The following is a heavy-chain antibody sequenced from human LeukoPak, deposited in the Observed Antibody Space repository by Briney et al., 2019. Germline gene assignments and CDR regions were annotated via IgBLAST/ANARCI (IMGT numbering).Heavy chain of an antibody. V-gene: IGHV1-69*02. CDR2: IIPFIGVT. D-gene: IGHD2-2*02. Sequence: SVKVSCKASGDTFSSHTINWVRQAPGQGLEWMGRIIPFIGVTKYAQKFQARVTITADKSTSTAYMELSSLKSVDTAVYYCARGYCTSTTCYMYNWLDPWGQGTLVTVSS. CDR3: ARGYCTSTTCYMYNWLDP. J-gene: IGHJ5*02. CDR1: GDTFSSHT.